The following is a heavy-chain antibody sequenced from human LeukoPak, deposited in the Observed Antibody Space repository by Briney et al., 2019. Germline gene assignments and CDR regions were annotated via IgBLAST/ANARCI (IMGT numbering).Heavy chain of an antibody. CDR3: AREKIGYYDGSGRGWFDP. Sequence: SETLSLTCAVYGGSFSGYYWSWIRQPPGKGLEWIGEINHSGSTYYNPSLKSRVTISVDTSKNQFSLKLSSVTAADTAVYYCAREKIGYYDGSGRGWFDPWGQGTLVTVSS. CDR2: INHSGST. D-gene: IGHD3-22*01. V-gene: IGHV4-34*01. J-gene: IGHJ5*02. CDR1: GGSFSGYY.